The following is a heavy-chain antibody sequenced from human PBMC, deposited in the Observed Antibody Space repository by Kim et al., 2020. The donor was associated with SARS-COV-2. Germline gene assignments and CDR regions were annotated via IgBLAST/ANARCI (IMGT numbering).Heavy chain of an antibody. D-gene: IGHD3-3*01. Sequence: GGSLRLSCAASGFTVSSNYMSWVRQAPGKGLEWVSVIYSGGSTYYADSVKGRFTISRDNSKNTLYLQMNSLRAEDTAVYYCATYYDFWSGYYGYYYYGMDVWGQGTTVTVSS. CDR3: ATYYDFWSGYYGYYYYGMDV. CDR1: GFTVSSNY. V-gene: IGHV3-66*01. J-gene: IGHJ6*02. CDR2: IYSGGST.